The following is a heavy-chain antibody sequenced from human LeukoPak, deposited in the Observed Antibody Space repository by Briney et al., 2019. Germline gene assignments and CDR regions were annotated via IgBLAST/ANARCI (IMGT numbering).Heavy chain of an antibody. Sequence: GGSLRLSCTASGFTFSSHAMSWVRQAAGKRLEWVSSISASGGTTFHSGSVKGRFTISRDNSKKVLYLQMNGLRVEDTAIYDCAKDYCSSAICPADYWGQGTQVTVSS. CDR3: AKDYCSSAICPADY. CDR2: ISASGGTT. CDR1: GFTFSSHA. D-gene: IGHD6-19*01. V-gene: IGHV3-23*01. J-gene: IGHJ4*02.